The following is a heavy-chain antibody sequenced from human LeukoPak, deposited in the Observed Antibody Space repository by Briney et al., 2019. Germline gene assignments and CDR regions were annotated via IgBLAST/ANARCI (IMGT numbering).Heavy chain of an antibody. CDR1: GFTVSNKY. CDR3: ARGLFLSGYLDAFDI. D-gene: IGHD3-22*01. Sequence: GGSLRLSCAASGFTVSNKYMTWVRQAPGKGLEWVSLIYSDGRTYYADPVKGRCTISRDNSKNTLYLQMNSLRVGDTAVYYCARGLFLSGYLDAFDIWGQGTVVTVSS. J-gene: IGHJ3*02. V-gene: IGHV3-53*01. CDR2: IYSDGRT.